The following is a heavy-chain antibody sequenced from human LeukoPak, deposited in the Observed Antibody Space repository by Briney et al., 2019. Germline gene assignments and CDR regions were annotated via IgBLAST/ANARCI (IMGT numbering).Heavy chain of an antibody. CDR1: GGTFSTYA. J-gene: IGHJ4*02. CDR3: ETYYYDSSVNCSFDY. V-gene: IGHV1-69*13. CDR2: VIPFFGTA. D-gene: IGHD3-22*01. Sequence: SVKVSCKPSGGTFSTYAISWVRQAPGQGLEWMGGVIPFFGTANYAQKFQGRVTITADESTSKAYTELSSLKSEDTAVYYCETYYYDSSVNCSFDYWGQGTLVTVSS.